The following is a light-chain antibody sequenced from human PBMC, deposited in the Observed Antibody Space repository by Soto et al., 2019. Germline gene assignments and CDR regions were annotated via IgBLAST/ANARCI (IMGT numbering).Light chain of an antibody. J-gene: IGKJ2*01. CDR2: GAS. Sequence: EIVMTQSPATLSVSPGERANLSCRASQSVSSNLAWYQQKPGRAPRLLIYGASTRATGIPARFSGSGSGTEFTLTISSLQSEDFAVYYCQQYNNWPPYTFGQGTKLEIK. CDR3: QQYNNWPPYT. CDR1: QSVSSN. V-gene: IGKV3-15*01.